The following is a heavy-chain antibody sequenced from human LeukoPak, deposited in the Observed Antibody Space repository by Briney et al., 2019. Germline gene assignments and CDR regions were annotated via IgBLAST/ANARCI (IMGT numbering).Heavy chain of an antibody. CDR1: GFTFNSYA. CDR3: ASKTGDGGSYYSIDY. D-gene: IGHD1-26*01. J-gene: IGHJ4*02. V-gene: IGHV3-30-3*01. Sequence: PGRSLRLSCAASGFTFNSYAIHWVRQAPGKGLEWVAVISYDGSNKYYADSVKGRFTISRDNSKNTLYLQMNSLRAEDTAVYYCASKTGDGGSYYSIDYWGQGTLVTVSS. CDR2: ISYDGSNK.